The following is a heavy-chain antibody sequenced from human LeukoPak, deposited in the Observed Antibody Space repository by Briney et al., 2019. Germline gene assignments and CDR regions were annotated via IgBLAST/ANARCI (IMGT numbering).Heavy chain of an antibody. CDR2: IYWNADK. CDR1: GFSLSTSGVR. V-gene: IGHV2-5*01. J-gene: IGHJ3*02. CDR3: AHSLRGGSVDFWSGYFEEGSHPLPDAFDI. D-gene: IGHD3-3*01. Sequence: SGPTLVKPTQTLTLTCTFSGFSLSTSGVRVGWIRQPPGKALEWLALIYWNADKRYSPSLETRLTITKDTSKNQVVLTMTNMDPVDTATYYCAHSLRGGSVDFWSGYFEEGSHPLPDAFDIWGQGTMVTVSS.